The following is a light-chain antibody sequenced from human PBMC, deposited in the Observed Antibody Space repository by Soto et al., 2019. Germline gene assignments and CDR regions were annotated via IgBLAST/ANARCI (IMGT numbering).Light chain of an antibody. V-gene: IGKV3-15*01. CDR2: GVS. J-gene: IGKJ1*01. Sequence: VMAQYPGSLALAPGVNAGRCRRVSQSVSSNLAWYQQKPGQAPRLLIYGVSSRADGIPARFTGSGSGTEFTLTISSLQSADFAVYYCQQYHIWPPWTSGQGTKVDIK. CDR1: QSVSSN. CDR3: QQYHIWPPWT.